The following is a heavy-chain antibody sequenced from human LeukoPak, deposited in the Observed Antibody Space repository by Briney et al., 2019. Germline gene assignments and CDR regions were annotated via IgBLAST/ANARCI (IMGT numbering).Heavy chain of an antibody. CDR3: ARGWLRFFDY. CDR2: VYHSGNT. Sequence: SETLSLTCTVSGYSISSGFYWGWIRQPPGKGLEWIGSVYHSGNTYYSPSLKSRVTISVDTSKNQFSLKLSSVTAADTAVYYCARGWLRFFDYWGQGTLVTVSS. J-gene: IGHJ4*02. CDR1: GYSISSGFY. D-gene: IGHD5-12*01. V-gene: IGHV4-38-2*02.